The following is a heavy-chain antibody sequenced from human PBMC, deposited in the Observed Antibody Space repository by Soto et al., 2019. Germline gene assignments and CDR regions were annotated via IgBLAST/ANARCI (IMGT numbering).Heavy chain of an antibody. CDR2: MNPNTGET. CDR1: GYTFTDYD. V-gene: IGHV1-8*01. CDR3: ARVAVAARPRWYNWFDP. D-gene: IGHD2-15*01. Sequence: QEQLAQSGAEVKKPGASVKVSCKTSGYTFTDYDINWVRQATGQGLERIGWMNPNTGETGYAQKFQGRVTMTSSASLSTAYLELSSLRSEDTAVYYCARVAVAARPRWYNWFDPCGQGTLVTVSS. J-gene: IGHJ5*02.